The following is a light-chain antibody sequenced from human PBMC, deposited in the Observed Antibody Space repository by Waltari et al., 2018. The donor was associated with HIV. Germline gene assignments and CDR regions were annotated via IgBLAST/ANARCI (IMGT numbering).Light chain of an antibody. V-gene: IGLV2-11*01. CDR1: SSDVGGSNH. J-gene: IGLJ2*01. Sequence: QSALTQPRSVSGSPGQSVTISCTGTSSDVGGSNHVSWYQQPPGQAPKLILYDVSKRPSGVPDRFSGSKSGYTASLTISGLQAEDEADYSCCSYAGIFTLVFGGGTKLTVL. CDR2: DVS. CDR3: CSYAGIFTLV.